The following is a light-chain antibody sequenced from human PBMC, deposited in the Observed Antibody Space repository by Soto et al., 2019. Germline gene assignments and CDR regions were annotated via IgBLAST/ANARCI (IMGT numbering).Light chain of an antibody. Sequence: EIVLTQSPATLSLSPGERATLSCRASQSVSSYLAWYQQKPGQAPRLLIYDASNRATGIPARFSGSGSGTDFTLTISSLEPEDFAVYYCQQRSNWRVTFGP. V-gene: IGKV3-11*01. J-gene: IGKJ3*01. CDR1: QSVSSY. CDR2: DAS. CDR3: QQRSNWRVT.